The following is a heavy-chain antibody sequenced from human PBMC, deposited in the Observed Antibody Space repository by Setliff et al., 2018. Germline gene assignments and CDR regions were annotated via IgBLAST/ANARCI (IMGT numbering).Heavy chain of an antibody. V-gene: IGHV1-69*05. CDR2: TIPVFGTT. D-gene: IGHD5-18*01. CDR1: GGTFSSYG. J-gene: IGHJ6*03. Sequence: SVKVSCKASGGTFSSYGISWVRQAPGQGLEWMGGTIPVFGTTDYAQKFQGRVTIMTDESTSTAYMELSSLTSEDTAVYYCAREGVDTRSSTDYRYYMDVWGKGTTVTVSS. CDR3: AREGVDTRSSTDYRYYMDV.